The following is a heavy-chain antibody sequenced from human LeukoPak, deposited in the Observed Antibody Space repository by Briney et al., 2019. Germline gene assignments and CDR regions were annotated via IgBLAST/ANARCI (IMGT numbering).Heavy chain of an antibody. Sequence: GGSLRPSCAASGFTFSSDGMHWVRQAPGKGLEWLTFISYDANTKYYSDSVRGRFTVSRDNSKNTMYLQMNSLRPEDTAMYYCAKDRASSWSLDYWGQGNLVTVSS. D-gene: IGHD6-13*01. J-gene: IGHJ4*02. CDR2: ISYDANTK. CDR3: AKDRASSWSLDY. CDR1: GFTFSSDG. V-gene: IGHV3-30*18.